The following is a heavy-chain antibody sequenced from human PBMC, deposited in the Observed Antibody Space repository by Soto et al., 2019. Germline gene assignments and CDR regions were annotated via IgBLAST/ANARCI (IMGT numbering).Heavy chain of an antibody. CDR3: ARVTGYCSGGSCYPPTLYYYYYYGMDV. J-gene: IGHJ6*02. V-gene: IGHV4-34*01. D-gene: IGHD2-15*01. Sequence: PSETLSLTCSVYGGSFSDYYWSWIRQPPGKGLEWIGEINHSGSTNYNPSLKSRVTISVDTSKNQFSLKLSSVTAADTAVYYCARVTGYCSGGSCYPPTLYYYYYYGMDVWGQGTTVTVSS. CDR1: GGSFSDYY. CDR2: INHSGST.